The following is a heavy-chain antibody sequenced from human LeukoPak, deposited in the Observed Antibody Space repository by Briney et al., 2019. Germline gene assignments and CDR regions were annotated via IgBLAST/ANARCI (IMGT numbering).Heavy chain of an antibody. CDR3: ARVTGSGRSPADY. D-gene: IGHD3-10*01. CDR2: ISYDGSNK. Sequence: GGSLRLSCAASGFTFSSYAMHWVRQAPGKGLEWVAVISYDGSNKYYADSVKGRFTISRDNSKNTLYLQMNSLRAEDTAVYYCARVTGSGRSPADYWGQGTLVTVSS. CDR1: GFTFSSYA. V-gene: IGHV3-30-3*01. J-gene: IGHJ4*02.